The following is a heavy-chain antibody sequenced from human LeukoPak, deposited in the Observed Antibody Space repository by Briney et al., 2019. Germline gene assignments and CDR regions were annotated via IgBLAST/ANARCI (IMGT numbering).Heavy chain of an antibody. D-gene: IGHD6-19*01. CDR1: GFIFSDYS. Sequence: PGGSLRLSCAASGFIFSDYSISWVRQAPGKGLEWVSAISGNGGTTEYADSVEGRFTISRHTSKNMVYLQMNSLRAEDTALYYCARGNSSGSYYFDYWGQGTLVTVSS. CDR2: ISGNGGTT. CDR3: ARGNSSGSYYFDY. V-gene: IGHV3-23*01. J-gene: IGHJ4*02.